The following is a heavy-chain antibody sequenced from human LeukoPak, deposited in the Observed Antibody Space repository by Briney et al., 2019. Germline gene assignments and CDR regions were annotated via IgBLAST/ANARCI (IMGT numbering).Heavy chain of an antibody. CDR3: AKIYGSGSYPRPYYFDY. J-gene: IGHJ4*02. V-gene: IGHV3-23*01. CDR1: RFTFSSYG. CDR2: ISSSGGST. Sequence: GGSLRLSCAASRFTFSSYGMSWVRQAPGKGLEWVSGISSSGGSTYYADSVKGRFTISRDNSKNTLYLQMNSLRAEDTAVYYCAKIYGSGSYPRPYYFDYWGQGTLVTVSS. D-gene: IGHD3-10*01.